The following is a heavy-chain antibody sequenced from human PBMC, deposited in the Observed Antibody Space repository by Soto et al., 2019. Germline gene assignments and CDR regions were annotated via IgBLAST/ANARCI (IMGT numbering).Heavy chain of an antibody. J-gene: IGHJ6*02. CDR3: ATTSRSSYYYGMDV. CDR1: GGSISSYY. CDR2: IYYSGST. D-gene: IGHD6-6*01. V-gene: IGHV4-59*01. Sequence: SETLSLTCTVSGGSISSYYWSWIRQPPGKGLEWIGYIYYSGSTNYNPSLKSRVTISVDTSKNQFSLKLSSVTAADTDVYYCATTSRSSYYYGMDVWGQGTTVTVSS.